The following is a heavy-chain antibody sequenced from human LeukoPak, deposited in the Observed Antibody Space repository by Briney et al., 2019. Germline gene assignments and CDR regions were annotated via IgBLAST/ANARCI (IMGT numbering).Heavy chain of an antibody. Sequence: GGSLRLSCAASGFTFSSNAMSWVRQAPGKGLEWVTVISASGGNTYYADSVKGRFTISRDNSKNTVYLQMNSLRAEDTAVYYCARYYYDSSGHPYYFDYWGQGTLVTVSS. D-gene: IGHD3-22*01. J-gene: IGHJ4*02. V-gene: IGHV3-23*01. CDR1: GFTFSSNA. CDR3: ARYYYDSSGHPYYFDY. CDR2: ISASGGNT.